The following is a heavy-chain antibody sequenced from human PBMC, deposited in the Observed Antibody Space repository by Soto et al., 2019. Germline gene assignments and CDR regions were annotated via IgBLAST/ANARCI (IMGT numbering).Heavy chain of an antibody. D-gene: IGHD3-22*01. Sequence: GASVKVSCKASGGTFSSYAISWVRQAPGQGLEWMGGIIPIFGTANYAQKFQGRVTITADESTSTAYMELSSLRSEDTAVYYCAGSGYSQGYYYYGMDVWGQGTTVTVSS. CDR2: IIPIFGTA. CDR1: GGTFSSYA. J-gene: IGHJ6*02. V-gene: IGHV1-69*13. CDR3: AGSGYSQGYYYYGMDV.